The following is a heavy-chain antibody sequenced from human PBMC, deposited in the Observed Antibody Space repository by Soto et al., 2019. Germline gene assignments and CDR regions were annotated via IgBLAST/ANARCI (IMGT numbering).Heavy chain of an antibody. D-gene: IGHD2-2*01. CDR2: ISYDGSNK. Sequence: PGGSLRLSCAASGFTFSSYAMHWVHQAPGKGLEWVALISYDGSNKYYADSVKGRFTISGDNSKNTLYLQMNSLRTEDTAVYYCGRCSSTSCHLGADYWGQGTLVTVSS. J-gene: IGHJ4*02. CDR1: GFTFSSYA. CDR3: GRCSSTSCHLGADY. V-gene: IGHV3-30-3*01.